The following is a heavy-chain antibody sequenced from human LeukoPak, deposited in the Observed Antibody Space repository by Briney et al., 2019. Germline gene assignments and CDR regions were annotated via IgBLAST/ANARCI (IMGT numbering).Heavy chain of an antibody. V-gene: IGHV4-4*07. J-gene: IGHJ3*02. CDR1: GGSISSYY. CDR2: LYTSGST. CDR3: ARSQGAFTMVRGTAFDI. D-gene: IGHD3-10*01. Sequence: SETLSLTCTVSGGSISSYYWSWIRQPAGKGLEWIGRLYTSGSTNYNPSLKSRVTMSVDTSKNQFSLKLSSVTAADMAVYYCARSQGAFTMVRGTAFDIWGQGTMVTVSS.